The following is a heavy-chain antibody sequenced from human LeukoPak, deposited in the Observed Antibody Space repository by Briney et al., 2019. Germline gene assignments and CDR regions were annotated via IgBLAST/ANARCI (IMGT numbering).Heavy chain of an antibody. J-gene: IGHJ4*02. V-gene: IGHV3-7*01. Sequence: GGSLRLSCAASGFTFSSYWMSWVRQAPGKGLELVANIKQDRSEKYYVDSVKGRFTISRDNAKNSLYLQMNSLRAEDTAVYYCARLREIPVFGVVTKSTSYFDYWGQGTLVTVSS. D-gene: IGHD3-3*01. CDR2: IKQDRSEK. CDR1: GFTFSSYW. CDR3: ARLREIPVFGVVTKSTSYFDY.